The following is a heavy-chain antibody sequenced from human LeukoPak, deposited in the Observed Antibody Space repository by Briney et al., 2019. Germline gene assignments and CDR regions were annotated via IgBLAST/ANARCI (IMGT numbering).Heavy chain of an antibody. V-gene: IGHV3-48*02. D-gene: IGHD3-10*01. CDR3: TRGGSYFEK. CDR2: ITSSSSSI. Sequence: GGSLRLSCVGSGYDFKRYSMNWVRQAPGKGLEWISYITSSSSSIFYAASVRGRFTISRDNAMNSMYLQMNSLRDEDTAVYYCTRGGSYFEKWGQGSLVT. J-gene: IGHJ4*02. CDR1: GYDFKRYS.